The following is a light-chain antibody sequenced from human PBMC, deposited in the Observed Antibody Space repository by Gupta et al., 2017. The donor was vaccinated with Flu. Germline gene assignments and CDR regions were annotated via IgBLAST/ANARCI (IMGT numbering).Light chain of an antibody. Sequence: DIVMTQSPDSLAVSLGERATINCKSSQNVLYISNNKNYLAWYQQKPGQPPKLLISWASTREPGVPDRFSGSGSGTDFTLTISSLQAEDVAVYYCQQYYTTPWTFGQGTSVEIK. CDR2: WAS. J-gene: IGKJ1*01. CDR3: QQYYTTPWT. CDR1: QNVLYISNNKNY. V-gene: IGKV4-1*01.